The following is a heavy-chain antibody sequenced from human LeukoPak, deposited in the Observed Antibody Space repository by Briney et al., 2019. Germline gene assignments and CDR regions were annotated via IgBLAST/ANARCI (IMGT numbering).Heavy chain of an antibody. V-gene: IGHV4-39*01. Sequence: SETLSLTCTVSGGSISSSSYYWGWIRQPPGKGLEWIGSIYYSGSTYYNPSLKSRVTISVDTSKNQFSLKLSSVTAADTAVYFCARHGTSALVVVSPYGFDPWGQGNLVTVSS. CDR1: GGSISSSSYY. D-gene: IGHD2-15*01. CDR2: IYYSGST. J-gene: IGHJ5*02. CDR3: ARHGTSALVVVSPYGFDP.